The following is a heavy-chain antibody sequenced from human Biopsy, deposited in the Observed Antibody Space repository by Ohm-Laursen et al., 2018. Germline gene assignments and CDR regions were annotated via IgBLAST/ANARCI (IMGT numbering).Heavy chain of an antibody. V-gene: IGHV4-4*07. CDR3: ARWTPEYDSSRYYLDAFDI. CDR2: IYSSGST. CDR1: GGSFTGYY. J-gene: IGHJ3*02. D-gene: IGHD3-22*01. Sequence: TLSLTCTVSGGSFTGYYWSWIRQPAGKGLEWIGRIYSSGSTNYNPSLKSRVTLSMDTSKRQFSLKLSFVTAADTAVYYCARWTPEYDSSRYYLDAFDIWGQGTKVTVS.